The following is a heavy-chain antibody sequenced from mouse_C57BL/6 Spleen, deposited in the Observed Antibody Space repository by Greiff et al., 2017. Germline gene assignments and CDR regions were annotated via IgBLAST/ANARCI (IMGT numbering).Heavy chain of an antibody. V-gene: IGHV10-1*01. D-gene: IGHD2-4*01. CDR2: IRSKSNNYAT. J-gene: IGHJ4*01. CDR3: VRDYYDYDGPGAMDY. Sequence: EVNLVESGGGLVQPKGSLKLSCAASGFSFNTYAMNWVRQAPGKGLEWVARIRSKSNNYATYYADSVKDRFTISRDDSESMLYLQMNNLKTEDTAMYYCVRDYYDYDGPGAMDYWGQGTSVTVSS. CDR1: GFSFNTYA.